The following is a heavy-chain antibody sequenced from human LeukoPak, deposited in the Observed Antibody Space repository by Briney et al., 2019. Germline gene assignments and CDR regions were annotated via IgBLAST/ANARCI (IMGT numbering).Heavy chain of an antibody. CDR3: ARVTGSSSRIDY. CDR1: GFTFSDDY. V-gene: IGHV3-11*01. Sequence: GGSLRLSCAAPGFTFSDDYMSWIRQAPGKGLERVSYISSSGSTIYYADSVKGRFTISRDKAKNSLYLQMNSLRAEDTAVYYCARVTGSSSRIDYWGQGTLVTVSS. D-gene: IGHD6-13*01. CDR2: ISSSGSTI. J-gene: IGHJ4*02.